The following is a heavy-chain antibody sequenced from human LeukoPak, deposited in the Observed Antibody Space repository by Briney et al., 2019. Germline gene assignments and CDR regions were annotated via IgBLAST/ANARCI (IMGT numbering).Heavy chain of an antibody. J-gene: IGHJ3*01. CDR3: ARSNPNRNALDL. CDR2: IKKDGSEE. D-gene: IGHD1-14*01. V-gene: IGHV3-7*01. Sequence: GGSLRLSCAASGFTLNSYLMSWVRQAPGRGLEWVANIKKDGSEENYLDSVKGRFTVSRDSAKNSLYLQMNSLRGEDTAVYYCARSNPNRNALDLWGQGTMVTISS. CDR1: GFTLNSYL.